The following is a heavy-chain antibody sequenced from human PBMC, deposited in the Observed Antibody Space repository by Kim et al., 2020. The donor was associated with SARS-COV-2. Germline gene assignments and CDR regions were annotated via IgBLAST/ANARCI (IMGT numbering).Heavy chain of an antibody. V-gene: IGHV4-34*01. CDR1: GGSFSGYY. D-gene: IGHD1-26*01. J-gene: IGHJ6*03. CDR3: ARARGSPPFWYYYYYMDV. CDR2: INHSGST. Sequence: SETLSLTCAVYGGSFSGYYWSWIRQPPGKGLEWIGEINHSGSTNYNPSLKSRVTISVDTSKNQFSLKLSSVTAADTAVYYCARARGSPPFWYYYYYMDV.